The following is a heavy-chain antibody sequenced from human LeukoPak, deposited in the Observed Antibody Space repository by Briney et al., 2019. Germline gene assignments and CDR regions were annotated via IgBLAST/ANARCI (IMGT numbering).Heavy chain of an antibody. J-gene: IGHJ3*02. D-gene: IGHD2-8*01. Sequence: GGSLRLSCAVTGFTFEDYGMIWVRQAPGKGLEWVSGMNWNGGRTGYADSVQGRFTISRDNAKNSLYLQMNSLSAEATALSHCARDLPYCTNGGCYGVAFDIWGQGTMVTVSS. CDR3: ARDLPYCTNGGCYGVAFDI. CDR2: MNWNGGRT. V-gene: IGHV3-20*01. CDR1: GFTFEDYG.